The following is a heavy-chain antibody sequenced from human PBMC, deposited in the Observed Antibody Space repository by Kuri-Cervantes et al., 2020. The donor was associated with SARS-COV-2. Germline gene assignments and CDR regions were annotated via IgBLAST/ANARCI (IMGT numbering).Heavy chain of an antibody. Sequence: ASVKVSCKTPETTFPNYDINWVRQATGQGLEWMGMVKTNSGNTLYAQIFQGRVTMTRDTSTTTAYMELSSLTSEDTAIYYCAREASTDCSGGSCYYKFDWYFDLWGRGTLVTVSS. CDR1: ETTFPNYD. D-gene: IGHD2-15*01. J-gene: IGHJ2*01. CDR2: VKTNSGNT. CDR3: AREASTDCSGGSCYYKFDWYFDL. V-gene: IGHV1-8*01.